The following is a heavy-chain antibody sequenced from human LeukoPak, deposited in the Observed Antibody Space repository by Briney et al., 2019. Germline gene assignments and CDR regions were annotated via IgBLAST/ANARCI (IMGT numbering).Heavy chain of an antibody. CDR3: ANRNYYDSSGYYYHYCFDY. V-gene: IGHV3-23*01. CDR2: ISGSGGST. J-gene: IGHJ4*02. Sequence: PGGSLRLSCAASGFTFSNYAMSWVRQAPGKGLEWVSGISGSGGSTYYAESAKGRFTISRDNSKNTLYLQMNSLRAEDTAVYYCANRNYYDSSGYYYHYCFDYWGQGTLVTVPS. D-gene: IGHD3-22*01. CDR1: GFTFSNYA.